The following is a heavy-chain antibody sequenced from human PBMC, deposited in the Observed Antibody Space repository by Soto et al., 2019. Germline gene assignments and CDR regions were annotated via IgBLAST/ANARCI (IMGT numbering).Heavy chain of an antibody. J-gene: IGHJ1*01. V-gene: IGHV1-69*06. CDR2: VISASGSV. CDR1: GRIFSSFP. CDR3: ARVGSRDAYNYVLDQ. Sequence: QVQVVQSGAEVKKPGSSVKISCKASGRIFSSFPTSWVRQVPGQGLEWMGGVISASGSVTYAPKFQGRVTITGVNSAGIGYMELTSLTSEDTAIYYCARVGSRDAYNYVLDQWGPGTMVTVSS. D-gene: IGHD5-18*01.